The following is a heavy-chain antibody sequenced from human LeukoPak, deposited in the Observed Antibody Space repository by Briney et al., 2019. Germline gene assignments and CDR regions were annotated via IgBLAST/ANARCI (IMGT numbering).Heavy chain of an antibody. Sequence: SETLSLTCTVSGGSINNGGYYWSWIRQHPGKGLEWIGYIYYSGSTNYNPSLKSRVTISVDTSKNQFSLKLSSVTAADTAVYYCARGLGYCSSTSCYGAFDIWGQGTMVTVSS. J-gene: IGHJ3*02. CDR3: ARGLGYCSSTSCYGAFDI. CDR1: GGSINNGGYY. V-gene: IGHV4-61*08. CDR2: IYYSGST. D-gene: IGHD2-2*01.